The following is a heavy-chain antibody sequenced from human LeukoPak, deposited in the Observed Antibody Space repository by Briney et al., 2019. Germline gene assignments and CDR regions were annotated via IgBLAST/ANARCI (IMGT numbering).Heavy chain of an antibody. J-gene: IGHJ5*02. CDR2: ISYDGSNK. CDR3: AKGPQLT. Sequence: GGSLRLSCAASGLTFSSYGMHWVRQAPGKGLEWVAVISYDGSNKYYADSVKGRFTISRDNSKNTLYLQMNSLRAEDTAVYYCAKGPQLTWGQGTLVTVSS. V-gene: IGHV3-30*18. CDR1: GLTFSSYG. D-gene: IGHD5-18*01.